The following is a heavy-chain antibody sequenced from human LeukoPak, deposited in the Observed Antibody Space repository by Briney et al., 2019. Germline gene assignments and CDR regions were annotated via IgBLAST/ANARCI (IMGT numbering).Heavy chain of an antibody. CDR2: IYTSGST. V-gene: IGHV4-4*07. D-gene: IGHD2-15*01. Sequence: PSETLSLTCTVSGGSISSYYWSWIRQPAGKGLEWIGRIYTSGSTNYHPSLKSRVTVSVDTSKNQFSLKLSSVTAADTAVYYCARDRYRSSGRSDRFDPWGQGTLVTVSS. CDR3: ARDRYRSSGRSDRFDP. J-gene: IGHJ5*02. CDR1: GGSISSYY.